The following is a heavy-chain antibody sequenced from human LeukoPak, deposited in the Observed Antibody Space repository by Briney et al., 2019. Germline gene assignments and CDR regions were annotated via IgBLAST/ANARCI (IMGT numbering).Heavy chain of an antibody. V-gene: IGHV3-21*01. CDR2: ISSSSNNI. J-gene: IGHJ4*02. Sequence: GGSLRLSCAASGFTFSTYTMNWVLQAPGKGLEWVSSISSSSNNINYADSVKGRFTISRDNAMNSVHLQMNSLRVEVTAVYYCARGYQRPDYWGQGTLITVSS. D-gene: IGHD2-2*01. CDR1: GFTFSTYT. CDR3: ARGYQRPDY.